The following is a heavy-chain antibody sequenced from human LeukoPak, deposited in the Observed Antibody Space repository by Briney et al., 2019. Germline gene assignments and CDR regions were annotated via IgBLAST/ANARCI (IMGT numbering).Heavy chain of an antibody. CDR3: ARVAVAGPLFGYYYYYMDV. CDR2: IKQDGSEK. Sequence: GGSLRLSCAASGFTFSSYWMSWVRQAPGKGLEWVANIKQDGSEKYYVDSVKGRFTISRDNAKNSLYLQMNSLRAEDTAVYYCARVAVAGPLFGYYYYYMDVWGKGTTVTVSS. D-gene: IGHD6-19*01. J-gene: IGHJ6*03. V-gene: IGHV3-7*01. CDR1: GFTFSSYW.